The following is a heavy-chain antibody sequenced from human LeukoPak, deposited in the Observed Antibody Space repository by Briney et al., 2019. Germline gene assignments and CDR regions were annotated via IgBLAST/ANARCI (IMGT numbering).Heavy chain of an antibody. J-gene: IGHJ5*02. CDR1: AGTINTDLYY. D-gene: IGHD6-19*01. CDR2: IYTNGWT. Sequence: SQTLSLTCTVSAGTINTDLYYWTWIRQPAGKGLEWIGRIYTNGWTDYNPSLKSRVTMSVDTSKNQFSLKLSFVTSADTALYCCARGSGWNAFDPWGQGTLVTVSS. CDR3: ARGSGWNAFDP. V-gene: IGHV4-61*02.